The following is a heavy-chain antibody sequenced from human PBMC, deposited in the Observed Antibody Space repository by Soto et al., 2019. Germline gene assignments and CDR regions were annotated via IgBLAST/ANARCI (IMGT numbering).Heavy chain of an antibody. D-gene: IGHD3-10*01. CDR3: AKDTLFTMVWGVIGGYFDY. CDR1: GFTFSSYA. Sequence: EVQLLESGGGLVQPGGSLRLSCAASGFTFSSYAMSWVRQAPGKGLEWVSAISGSGGSTYYADSVKGRFTISRDNSKNTLYLQMNSLRAEDTAVYYCAKDTLFTMVWGVIGGYFDYRGQGTLVTVSS. J-gene: IGHJ4*02. CDR2: ISGSGGST. V-gene: IGHV3-23*01.